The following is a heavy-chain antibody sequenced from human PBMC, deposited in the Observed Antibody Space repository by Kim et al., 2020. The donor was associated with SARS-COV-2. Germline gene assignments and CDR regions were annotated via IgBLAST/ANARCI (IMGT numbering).Heavy chain of an antibody. V-gene: IGHV1-46*01. D-gene: IGHD4-4*01. CDR2: INPSGGST. CDR1: GYTFTSYY. CDR3: ARDLTTTVTGNYYYYYGMDI. J-gene: IGHJ6*04. Sequence: ASVKVSCKASGYTFTSYYMHWVRQAPGQGLEWMGIINPSGGSTSNAQKFQGRVTMTRDTSTSTVYMELSSLRSEDTAVYYCARDLTTTVTGNYYYYYGMDIWGAGTTVTVSS.